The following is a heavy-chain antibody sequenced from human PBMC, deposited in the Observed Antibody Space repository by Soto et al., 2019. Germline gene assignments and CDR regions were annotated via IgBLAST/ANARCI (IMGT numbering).Heavy chain of an antibody. J-gene: IGHJ4*02. CDR3: AYNRLLLNPLHS. CDR1: GFTFTSSA. Sequence: SVKVSCKASGFTFTSSAVQWVRQARGQRLEWIGWIVVGSGNTNYAQKFQERVTITRDMSTSTAYMELSSLRSEDTAVYYCAYNRLLLNPLHSWGQGTLVTVSS. D-gene: IGHD3-3*01. CDR2: IVVGSGNT. V-gene: IGHV1-58*01.